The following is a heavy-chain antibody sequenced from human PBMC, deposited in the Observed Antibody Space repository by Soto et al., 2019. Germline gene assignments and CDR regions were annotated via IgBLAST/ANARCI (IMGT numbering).Heavy chain of an antibody. CDR1: GFTFSDYG. D-gene: IGHD6-19*01. V-gene: IGHV3-30*18. CDR3: AKSHPITVISLDY. J-gene: IGHJ4*02. CDR2: ISYDGSDK. Sequence: HPGGSLRLSCSASGFTFSDYGMHWVRQAPDKGLEWVAVISYDGSDKYFADSVRGRFAISRDNSKDTLYLHMNSLRAEDTAIYYCAKSHPITVISLDYWGQGTLVTVSS.